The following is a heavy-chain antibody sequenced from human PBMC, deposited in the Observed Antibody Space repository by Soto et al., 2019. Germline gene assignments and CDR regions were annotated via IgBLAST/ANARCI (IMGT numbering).Heavy chain of an antibody. CDR2: IYHSGNT. CDR1: GGSISSSNW. CDR3: ARRWGEGRVDY. J-gene: IGHJ4*02. Sequence: QVQLQESGPGLVKPSGTLSLTCAVSGGSISSSNWWRWGRHPPGKGLEWIGEIYHSGNTNYNPSLKSRVTMAVDKSRNQFSLKLSSVTAADTAVYYCARRWGEGRVDYWGQGTLVTVSS. V-gene: IGHV4-4*02. D-gene: IGHD3-10*01.